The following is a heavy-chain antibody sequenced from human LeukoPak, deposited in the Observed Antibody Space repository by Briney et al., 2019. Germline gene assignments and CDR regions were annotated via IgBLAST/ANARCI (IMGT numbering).Heavy chain of an antibody. CDR1: GYIFTSYY. Sequence: GASVKVSCKTSGYIFTSYYIHWVRQAPGQGLEWMGIISPSGGITTYAQEFQGRVTMTRDTSTSTVYMELSSLRSDDTAVYYCARGVDCSSTSCYAAGDYWGQGTLVTVSS. D-gene: IGHD2-2*01. CDR2: ISPSGGIT. J-gene: IGHJ4*02. CDR3: ARGVDCSSTSCYAAGDY. V-gene: IGHV1-46*01.